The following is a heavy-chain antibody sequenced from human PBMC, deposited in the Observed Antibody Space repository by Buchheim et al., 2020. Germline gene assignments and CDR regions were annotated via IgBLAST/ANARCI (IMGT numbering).Heavy chain of an antibody. V-gene: IGHV4-34*01. CDR2: INHSGST. D-gene: IGHD3-3*01. CDR1: GGSFSGYY. CDR3: ARGRAAGGYYFRFHLGGFDY. J-gene: IGHJ4*02. Sequence: QVQLQQWGAGLLKPSETLSLTCAVYGGSFSGYYWSWIRQPPGKGLEWIGEINHSGSTNYNPSLKSRVTISVDTSKHQFSLKLSSVTAADTAVYYCARGRAAGGYYFRFHLGGFDYWGQGTL.